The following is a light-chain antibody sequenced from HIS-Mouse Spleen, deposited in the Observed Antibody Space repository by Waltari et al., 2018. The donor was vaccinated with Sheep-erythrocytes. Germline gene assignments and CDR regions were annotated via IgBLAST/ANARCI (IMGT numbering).Light chain of an antibody. J-gene: IGLJ1*01. Sequence: QSALTQPRSVSGSPAQSVTISCTVTSSAGGGYNYVFWYQQHPGKAPKLMIYDVSKRPSGVPDRFSGSKSGNTASLTISGLQAEDEADYYCCSYAGSYNHVFATGTKVTVL. CDR2: DVS. CDR3: CSYAGSYNHV. CDR1: SSAGGGYNY. V-gene: IGLV2-11*01.